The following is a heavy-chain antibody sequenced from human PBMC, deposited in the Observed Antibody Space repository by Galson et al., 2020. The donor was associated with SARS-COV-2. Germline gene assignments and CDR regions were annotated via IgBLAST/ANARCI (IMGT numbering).Heavy chain of an antibody. Sequence: SETLSLTCTVSGGSISSSSYYWSWVRQFPGKGLEWIGYVSHRGSTHSTPSLKSRVAISLDPSKNQFSLMVNSVTAADTAVYYCARAPRLLNYYYMDVWGKGTTVTVSS. CDR2: VSHRGST. V-gene: IGHV4-31*03. CDR3: ARAPRLLNYYYMDV. J-gene: IGHJ6*03. CDR1: GGSISSSSYY.